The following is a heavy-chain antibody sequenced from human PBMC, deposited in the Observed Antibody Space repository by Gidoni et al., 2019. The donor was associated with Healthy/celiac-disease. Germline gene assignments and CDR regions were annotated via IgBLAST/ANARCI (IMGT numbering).Heavy chain of an antibody. J-gene: IGHJ6*03. Sequence: QLQLQESGPGLVKPSETLSLTCTVSGGSISSSSYYWGWIRQPPGKGLEWIGSIYYSGSTYYNPSLKSRVTISVDTSKNQFSLKLSSVTAADTAVYYCARQGFPYCSSTSCYTGPPLYYYYYMDVWGKGTTVTVSS. CDR3: ARQGFPYCSSTSCYTGPPLYYYYYMDV. V-gene: IGHV4-39*01. CDR1: GGSISSSSYY. D-gene: IGHD2-2*02. CDR2: IYYSGST.